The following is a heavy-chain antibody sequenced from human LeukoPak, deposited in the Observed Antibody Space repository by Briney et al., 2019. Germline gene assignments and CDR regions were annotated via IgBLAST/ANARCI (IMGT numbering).Heavy chain of an antibody. V-gene: IGHV4-31*03. CDR2: IYYSGST. J-gene: IGHJ3*02. D-gene: IGHD3-22*01. Sequence: TSETLSLTCTVSGGSISSGGYYWSWIRQHPGKGLEWIGNIYYSGSTYYNPSLKSRVTISVDTSKNQFSLKLSSVTAADTAVYYCAREHGDSSGYSDAFDIWGQGTMVTVSS. CDR3: AREHGDSSGYSDAFDI. CDR1: GGSISSGGYY.